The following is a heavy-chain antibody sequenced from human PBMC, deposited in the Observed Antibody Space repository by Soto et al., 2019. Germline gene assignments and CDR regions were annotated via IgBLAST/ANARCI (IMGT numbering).Heavy chain of an antibody. CDR1: GYTLTELS. D-gene: IGHD6-6*01. CDR3: ATTLNKLVGVNFDY. CDR2: FDPEDGET. V-gene: IGHV1-24*01. J-gene: IGHJ4*02. Sequence: ASVKVSCKVSGYTLTELSMHWVRQAPGKGLEWMGGFDPEDGETIYAQKFQGRVTMTEDTSTDTAYMELSSLRSEDTAVYYCATTLNKLVGVNFDYWGQGTLVTVSS.